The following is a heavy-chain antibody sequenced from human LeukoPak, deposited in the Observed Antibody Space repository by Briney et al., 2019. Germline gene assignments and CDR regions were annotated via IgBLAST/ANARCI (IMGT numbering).Heavy chain of an antibody. CDR1: GGSFSGYY. V-gene: IGHV4-39*01. Sequence: SETLSLTCAVYGGSFSGYYWGWIRQPPGKGLEWVGSIYYSGSTYYNPSLKGRVAISVDTSKNQFSLKLSSVTAADTAVYYCATLRSITVIVVVSPGLFDYWGQGTLVTVSS. CDR2: IYYSGST. D-gene: IGHD3-22*01. J-gene: IGHJ4*02. CDR3: ATLRSITVIVVVSPGLFDY.